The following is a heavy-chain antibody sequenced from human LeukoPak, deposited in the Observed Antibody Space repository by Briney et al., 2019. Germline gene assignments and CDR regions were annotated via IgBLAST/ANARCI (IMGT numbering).Heavy chain of an antibody. CDR3: ARGGRTYSGSDPAGFRY. CDR2: INHSGST. Sequence: SETLSLTCAVYGGSFSGYYWSWIRQPPGKGLECIGEINHSGSTNYNPSLKSRVTISVDTSKNQFSLKLSSVTAADTAVYYCARGGRTYSGSDPAGFRYWGQGTLVTVSS. J-gene: IGHJ4*02. CDR1: GGSFSGYY. V-gene: IGHV4-34*01. D-gene: IGHD1-26*01.